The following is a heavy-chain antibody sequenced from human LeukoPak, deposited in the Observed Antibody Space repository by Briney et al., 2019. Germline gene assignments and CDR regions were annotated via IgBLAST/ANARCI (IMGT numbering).Heavy chain of an antibody. CDR1: GFTLSTYW. CDR2: INQEGSVK. V-gene: IGHV3-7*05. CDR3: AKGMSVAANWFDP. Sequence: PGGSLRLSCAASGFTLSTYWMSWVRQAPGKGPEWVANINQEGSVKYYVDSVKGRFTISRDNAKNSLSLQMDSLRAEDTAVYYCAKGMSVAANWFDPWGQGTLVTVSS. D-gene: IGHD6-19*01. J-gene: IGHJ5*02.